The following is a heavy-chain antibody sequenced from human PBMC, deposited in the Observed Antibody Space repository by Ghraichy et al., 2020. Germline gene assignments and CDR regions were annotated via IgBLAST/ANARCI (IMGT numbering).Heavy chain of an antibody. CDR2: ISGSGGST. CDR1: GFTFSSYA. J-gene: IGHJ4*02. D-gene: IGHD1-26*01. CDR3: AKDRLASGSYYFDD. Sequence: GGSLRLSCAASGFTFSSYAMSWVRQAPGKGLEWVSGISGSGGSTYYADSVKGRFTISRDNSKNTLYLQMNSLRAEDTAVYDCAKDRLASGSYYFDDWGQGTLVTVSS. V-gene: IGHV3-23*01.